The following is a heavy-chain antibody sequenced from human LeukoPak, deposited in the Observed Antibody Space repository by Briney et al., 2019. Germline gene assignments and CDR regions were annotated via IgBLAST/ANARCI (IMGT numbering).Heavy chain of an antibody. CDR1: GFTFSSFP. CDR2: ISTDGSYK. J-gene: IGHJ2*01. D-gene: IGHD3-16*02. CDR3: ARSFIPGRWHFDL. Sequence: GGSLRLSCAVSGFTFSSFPFHWVRQAPGKGLEWVAAISTDGSYKYHGASVKGRFTISRDNPMNTLYLQMNGLRPDDPAVYYCARSFIPGRWHFDLWGRGTLVTVSS. V-gene: IGHV3-30*04.